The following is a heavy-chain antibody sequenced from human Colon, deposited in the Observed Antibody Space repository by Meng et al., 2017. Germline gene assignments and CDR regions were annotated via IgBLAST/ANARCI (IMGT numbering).Heavy chain of an antibody. J-gene: IGHJ5*02. V-gene: IGHV4-31*03. D-gene: IGHD3-22*01. CDR2: MHYSGIA. CDR1: GASISSEAFY. CDR3: ARYRYDSSSYSNFFDP. Sequence: QVQPQESGPGLVKPSPTLSLTCTVSGASISSEAFYWGWIRQHPGKGLEWIGYMHYSGIANYNPSLNSRIAISVDTSKNHFSLKLSSVTAADTAVYYCARYRYDSSSYSNFFDPWGQGTLVTVSS.